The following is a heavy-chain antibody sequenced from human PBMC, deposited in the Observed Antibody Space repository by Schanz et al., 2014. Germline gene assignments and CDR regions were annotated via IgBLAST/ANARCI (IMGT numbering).Heavy chain of an antibody. D-gene: IGHD3-22*01. CDR1: GFTVSSNH. CDR2: IYSGIGA. J-gene: IGHJ4*02. V-gene: IGHV3-66*01. CDR3: ARVHHYDPSGWGYFDY. Sequence: EAQLLESGGGLVQPGGSLRLSCAVSGFTVSSNHMSWVRQAPGKGLEWVSVIYSGIGAYYADSVKDRFTVSRDNSKNTVYLQMNRLRAEDTAVYYCARVHHYDPSGWGYFDYWGQGALVTVSS.